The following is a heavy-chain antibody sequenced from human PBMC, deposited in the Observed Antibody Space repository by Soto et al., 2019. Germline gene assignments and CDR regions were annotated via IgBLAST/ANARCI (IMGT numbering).Heavy chain of an antibody. CDR1: VFTVSSNY. Sequence: VGSLRLSCASSVFTVSSNYMSCVRHAPGKWLEWVSVIYSGGSTYYADSVKGRFTISRDNYKNTLYLKMNSLRAEDTAVYYCARHRVATPTPSFALDILGQGAMVNVS. J-gene: IGHJ3*02. CDR3: ARHRVATPTPSFALDI. D-gene: IGHD2-15*01. V-gene: IGHV3-53*01. CDR2: IYSGGST.